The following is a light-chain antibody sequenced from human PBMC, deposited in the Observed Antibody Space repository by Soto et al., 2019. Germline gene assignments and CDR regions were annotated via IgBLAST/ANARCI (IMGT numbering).Light chain of an antibody. Sequence: EIVMTQSPATLSVSPGESATLSCRASQSVSSDLAWYRQKPGQAPRLLIYYTSTRATGFPARFSGGGSGTEFTLTISSLQSEDSAFYYCQQYNNWPPGITFGQGTRLEIK. CDR1: QSVSSD. J-gene: IGKJ5*01. CDR3: QQYNNWPPGIT. V-gene: IGKV3-15*01. CDR2: YTS.